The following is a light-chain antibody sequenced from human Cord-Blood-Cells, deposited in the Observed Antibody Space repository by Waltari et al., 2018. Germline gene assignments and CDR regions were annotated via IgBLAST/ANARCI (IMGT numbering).Light chain of an antibody. V-gene: IGKV3-11*01. J-gene: IGKJ1*01. CDR1: QSVSSH. CDR2: DAS. Sequence: IMLQQSPATLSLSPGERSTLDFSASQSVSSHLAWYQQKPGQAPRRLIYDASHRAAGIPARFSGSGSGTDFTVTSSNLEPEDCAVYDCQQRSNVSWTFGQGAKAEIK. CDR3: QQRSNVSWT.